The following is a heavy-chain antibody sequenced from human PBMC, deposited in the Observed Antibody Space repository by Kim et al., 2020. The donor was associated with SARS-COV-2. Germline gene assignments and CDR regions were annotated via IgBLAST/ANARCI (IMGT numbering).Heavy chain of an antibody. Sequence: GGSLRLSCAASGFTFSSHWMNWVRQAPGKGLEWVANINQDGSEKYYVDSVKGQFTISRDNAKNSLYLQMNSLRAEDTALYYCARTFMTTVTIADWFFDLWGRGTLVTVSS. D-gene: IGHD4-17*01. CDR3: ARTFMTTVTIADWFFDL. V-gene: IGHV3-7*01. J-gene: IGHJ2*01. CDR1: GFTFSSHW. CDR2: INQDGSEK.